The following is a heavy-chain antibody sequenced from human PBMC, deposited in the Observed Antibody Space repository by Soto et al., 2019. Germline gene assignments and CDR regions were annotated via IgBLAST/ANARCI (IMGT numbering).Heavy chain of an antibody. V-gene: IGHV1-69*12. CDR1: GGTFSSYA. D-gene: IGHD4-17*01. J-gene: IGHJ6*02. CDR3: ARDGGTTVVPLGCYGMDV. CDR2: IIPIFGTA. Sequence: QVQLVQSGAEVKKPGSSVKVSCKASGGTFSSYAISWVRQAPGQGLEWMGGIIPIFGTANYAQKFQGRVTITADESASTAYMELGSLRSEDTAVYYWARDGGTTVVPLGCYGMDVWGQGTTVTVSS.